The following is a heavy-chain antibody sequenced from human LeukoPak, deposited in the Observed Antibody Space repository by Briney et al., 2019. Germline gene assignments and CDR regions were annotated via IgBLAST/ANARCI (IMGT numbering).Heavy chain of an antibody. Sequence: GGSLRLSCAASGFTVSSNYMSWVRQAPGKGLEWVAVIYSGGSTYYADSVKGRFTISRDNSKNTLYLQMNSLRAEDTAVYYCARDVVMIVGNDAFDIWGQGTMVTVSS. V-gene: IGHV3-53*01. CDR1: GFTVSSNY. D-gene: IGHD3-22*01. J-gene: IGHJ3*02. CDR2: IYSGGST. CDR3: ARDVVMIVGNDAFDI.